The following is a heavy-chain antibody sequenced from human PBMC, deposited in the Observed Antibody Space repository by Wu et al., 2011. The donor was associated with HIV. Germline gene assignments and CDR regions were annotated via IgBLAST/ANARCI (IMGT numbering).Heavy chain of an antibody. CDR1: GYTFTSLW. D-gene: IGHD6-6*01. V-gene: IGHV1-18*01. CDR2: ISGYNGNT. J-gene: IGHJ6*03. CDR3: ARDGSSAQLDLYYNHMDV. Sequence: QVQLVQSGSEVKKPGASVKVSCKASGYTFTSLWYQLGATGPGQGLEWMGWISGYNGNTNYAQKLQDRFTMTTDTSTSTAYMELRSLRSDDTAVYYCARDGSSAQLDLYYNHMDVWGKGTTVTVSS.